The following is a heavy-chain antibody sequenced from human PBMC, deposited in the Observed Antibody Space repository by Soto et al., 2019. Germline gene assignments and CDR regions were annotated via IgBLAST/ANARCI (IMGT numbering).Heavy chain of an antibody. V-gene: IGHV3-9*01. J-gene: IGHJ4*02. CDR3: AKGVLRIAAAGTDY. CDR2: ISWNSGSI. Sequence: GGSLRLSCAASGFTFDDYAMHWVRQAPGKGLEWVSGISWNSGSIGYADSVKGRFTISRDNAKNSLYLQMNSLRAEDTALYYCAKGVLRIAAAGTDYWGQGTLVTVSS. CDR1: GFTFDDYA. D-gene: IGHD6-13*01.